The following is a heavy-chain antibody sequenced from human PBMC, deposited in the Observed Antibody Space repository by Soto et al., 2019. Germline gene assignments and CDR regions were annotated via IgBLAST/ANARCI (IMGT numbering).Heavy chain of an antibody. J-gene: IGHJ3*02. CDR1: GGTFSSYT. D-gene: IGHD4-17*01. CDR2: IIPILGIA. Sequence: QVQLVQSGAEVKKPGSSVKVSCKASGGTFSSYTISWVRQAPGQGLEWMGRIIPILGIANYAQKFQGRVTITADKTTSTAYIGLSRLRSEDTAVYYCARDYGEDAFDIWGQGTMVTVSS. V-gene: IGHV1-69*08. CDR3: ARDYGEDAFDI.